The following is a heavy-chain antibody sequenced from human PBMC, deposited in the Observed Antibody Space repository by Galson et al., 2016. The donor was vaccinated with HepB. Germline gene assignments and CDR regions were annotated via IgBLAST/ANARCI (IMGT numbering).Heavy chain of an antibody. CDR3: ARGGRKGLWGYYFDY. J-gene: IGHJ4*02. CDR2: LYHLGNT. CDR1: GGSISSGGYY. D-gene: IGHD5-18*01. Sequence: TLSLTCTVSGGSISSGGYYWSWIRQHPGKGLEWIGYLYHLGNTYFNPSLKSRVTMSVDASKNQFSLKLSSVTAADTAVYYRARGGRKGLWGYYFDYWGQGTLVPVSS. V-gene: IGHV4-31*03.